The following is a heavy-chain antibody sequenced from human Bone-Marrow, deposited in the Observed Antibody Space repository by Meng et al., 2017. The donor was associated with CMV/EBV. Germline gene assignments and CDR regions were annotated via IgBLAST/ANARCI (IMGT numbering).Heavy chain of an antibody. Sequence: GGSLRLSCAASGFTFSSYAMSWVRQAPGKGLEWVSVIYSGGSSTYYADSVKGRFTISRDNSKNTLYLQMNSLRAEDTAVYYCAKLPYSSSMTYYFVYWGQGTRVTGSS. CDR3: AKLPYSSSMTYYFVY. D-gene: IGHD6-6*01. V-gene: IGHV3-23*03. CDR1: GFTFSSYA. J-gene: IGHJ4*02. CDR2: IYSGGSST.